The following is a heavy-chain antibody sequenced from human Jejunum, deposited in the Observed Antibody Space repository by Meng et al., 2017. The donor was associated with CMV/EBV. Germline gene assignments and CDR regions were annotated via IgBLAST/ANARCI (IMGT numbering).Heavy chain of an antibody. V-gene: IGHV3-11*01. CDR2: ITVPGTTI. J-gene: IGHJ4*02. Sequence: LSGAASGSPFLAYSMAWVRPAPVKRLAWVSYITVPGTTINSADSVRGRFTISRDNTKNSLYLQMNSLRADDTAVYYCVRGNYGFDYWGQGALVTVSS. CDR1: GSPFLAYS. D-gene: IGHD3-10*01. CDR3: VRGNYGFDY.